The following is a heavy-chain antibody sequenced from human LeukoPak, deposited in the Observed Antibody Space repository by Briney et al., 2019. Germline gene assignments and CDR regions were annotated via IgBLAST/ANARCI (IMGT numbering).Heavy chain of an antibody. Sequence: GESLTLSCSASGFTFSSYDMIWVRHAPGKGLEWVSYITGGDLNIYYADPVKSRLTITSVNATNSLYPQINSLSADDTVVFYYARGGGRGAFVFWGQGTLVTVSS. V-gene: IGHV3-48*03. CDR2: ITGGDLNI. J-gene: IGHJ4*02. D-gene: IGHD3-10*01. CDR3: ARGGGRGAFVF. CDR1: GFTFSSYD.